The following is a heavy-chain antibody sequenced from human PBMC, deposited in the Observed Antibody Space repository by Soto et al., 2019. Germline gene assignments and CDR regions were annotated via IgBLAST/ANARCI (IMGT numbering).Heavy chain of an antibody. CDR2: ISAYNGNT. J-gene: IGHJ6*03. CDR3: ARADIVVVPAPGEYYYYMDV. Sequence: GASVKVSCKASGYTFTSYGISWVRQAPGQGLEWMGWISAYNGNTNYAQKLQGRVTMTTDTSTNTAYMELRSLRSDDTAVYYCARADIVVVPAPGEYYYYMDVWGKGTTVTVSS. CDR1: GYTFTSYG. D-gene: IGHD2-2*01. V-gene: IGHV1-18*01.